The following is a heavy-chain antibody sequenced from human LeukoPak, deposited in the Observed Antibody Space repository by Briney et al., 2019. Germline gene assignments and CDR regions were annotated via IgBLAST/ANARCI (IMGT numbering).Heavy chain of an antibody. CDR2: IYYSGST. V-gene: IGHV4-59*11. D-gene: IGHD3-10*01. CDR1: GGSISSHY. Sequence: SETLSLTCTVSGGSISSHYWSWIRQPPGKGLEWIGYIYYSGSTNYNPSLKSRVTISVDTSKNQFSLKLSSVTAADTAVYYCARDRSDYYGSGSYYNDAFDIWGQGTMVTVSS. J-gene: IGHJ3*02. CDR3: ARDRSDYYGSGSYYNDAFDI.